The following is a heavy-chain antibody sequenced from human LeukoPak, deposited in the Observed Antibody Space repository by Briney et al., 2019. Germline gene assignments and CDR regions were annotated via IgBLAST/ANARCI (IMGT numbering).Heavy chain of an antibody. CDR3: AKRARVVVAADVFDF. V-gene: IGHV5-51*01. Sequence: GESLKISCKGSGYSFTTYWIGWVRQMPGQGLEWMGIVYPGDSETRYSPSFQGQVTISVDKSISTAYLQWSSLKASDTAIYYCAKRARVVVAADVFDFWGQGTTVTVSS. D-gene: IGHD3-22*01. J-gene: IGHJ3*01. CDR2: VYPGDSET. CDR1: GYSFTTYW.